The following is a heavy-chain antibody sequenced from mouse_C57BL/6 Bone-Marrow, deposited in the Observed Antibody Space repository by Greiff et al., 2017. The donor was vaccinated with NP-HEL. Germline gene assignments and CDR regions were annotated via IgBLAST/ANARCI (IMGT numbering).Heavy chain of an antibody. V-gene: IGHV5-6*01. Sequence: EVMLVESGGDLVKPGGSLKLSCAASGFTFSSYGMSWVRQTPDKRLEWVATISSGGSYTYYPDSVKGRFTISRDNAKNTLYLQLSSLKSEDTAMYYCARHDGYYGWYFDVWGTGTTVTVSA. D-gene: IGHD2-3*01. CDR3: ARHDGYYGWYFDV. CDR2: ISSGGSYT. J-gene: IGHJ1*03. CDR1: GFTFSSYG.